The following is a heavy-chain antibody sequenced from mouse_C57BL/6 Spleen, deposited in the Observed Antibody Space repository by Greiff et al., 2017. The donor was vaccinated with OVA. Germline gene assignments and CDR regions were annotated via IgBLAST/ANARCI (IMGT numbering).Heavy chain of an antibody. D-gene: IGHD1-1*01. Sequence: QVQLKQPGAELVKPGASVKMSCKASGYTFTSYWITWVKQRPGQGLEWIGDIYPGSGSTNYNEKFKSKATLTVDTSSSTAYMQLSSLTSEDSAVYYCAVYYGSSWGFAYWGQGTLVTVSA. CDR1: GYTFTSYW. CDR3: AVYYGSSWGFAY. CDR2: IYPGSGST. J-gene: IGHJ3*01. V-gene: IGHV1-55*01.